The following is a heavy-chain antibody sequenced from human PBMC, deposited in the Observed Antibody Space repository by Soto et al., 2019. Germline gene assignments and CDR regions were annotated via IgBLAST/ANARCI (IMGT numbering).Heavy chain of an antibody. Sequence: EVQLVESGGGLVQPGGSLRLSCAASGFTFSSYAMHWVRQAPGKGLEYLSTISRNGGSTYYANSVKGRFTISRDNSKNTLYLQRGSLRAEGMAVYYCAGEGGSDSFVYWGQVALVPVSS. CDR3: AGEGGSDSFVY. V-gene: IGHV3-64*01. J-gene: IGHJ4*02. CDR1: GFTFSSYA. CDR2: ISRNGGST. D-gene: IGHD1-26*01.